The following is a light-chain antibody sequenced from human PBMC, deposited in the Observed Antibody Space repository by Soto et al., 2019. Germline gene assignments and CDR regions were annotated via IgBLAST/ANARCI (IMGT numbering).Light chain of an antibody. CDR3: QQRNNWPPEIT. Sequence: EIVLTQSPATLSLSPGERATLSGRASQSVRIYLAWYQQKPGQAPRLLIFDASNRATGIPARFSGSGSGTDFTLTISSLEPEDFAVYYCQQRNNWPPEITFGQGTRLE. CDR2: DAS. CDR1: QSVRIY. J-gene: IGKJ5*01. V-gene: IGKV3-11*01.